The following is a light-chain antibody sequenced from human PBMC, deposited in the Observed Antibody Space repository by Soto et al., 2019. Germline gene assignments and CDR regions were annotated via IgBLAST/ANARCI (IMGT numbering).Light chain of an antibody. CDR2: GAS. Sequence: EILLTQSPATLSLSPGERATLSCRASQSVNSNSLAWYQQKPGQAPRLLIYGASSRATGISDRFSGSGSGADFTLTISRLEPEDFAVYYCQQYDTSPQVMYTFGQGTKLEIQ. CDR3: QQYDTSPQVMYT. CDR1: QSVNSNS. V-gene: IGKV3-20*01. J-gene: IGKJ2*01.